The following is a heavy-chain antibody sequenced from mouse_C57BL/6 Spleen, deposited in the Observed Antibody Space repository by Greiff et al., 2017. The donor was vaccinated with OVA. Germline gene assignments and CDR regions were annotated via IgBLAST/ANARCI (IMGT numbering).Heavy chain of an antibody. J-gene: IGHJ3*01. CDR3: ARGRENYGNYGWFAY. D-gene: IGHD2-1*01. CDR2: IDPSDSYT. Sequence: VQLQQPGAELVMPGASVKLSCKASGYTFTSYWMHWVKQRPGQGLEWIGEIDPSDSYTNYNQKFKGKSTLTVDKSSSTAYMQLSSLTSEDSAVYYCARGRENYGNYGWFAYWGQGTLVTVSA. V-gene: IGHV1-69*01. CDR1: GYTFTSYW.